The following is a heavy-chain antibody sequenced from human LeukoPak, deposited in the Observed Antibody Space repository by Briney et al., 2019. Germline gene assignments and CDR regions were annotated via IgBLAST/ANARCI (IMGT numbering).Heavy chain of an antibody. Sequence: GGSLRLSCAASGFTFSSYAMSWVRQAPGKGLEWVSAISGSGGSTYYADSVKGRFTISRDNSKNTLYLQMNSLRAEDTAVYYCAKDRTYYYGSGSPGPFDYWGQGTLVTVSS. CDR1: GFTFSSYA. CDR3: AKDRTYYYGSGSPGPFDY. V-gene: IGHV3-23*01. CDR2: ISGSGGST. J-gene: IGHJ4*02. D-gene: IGHD3-10*01.